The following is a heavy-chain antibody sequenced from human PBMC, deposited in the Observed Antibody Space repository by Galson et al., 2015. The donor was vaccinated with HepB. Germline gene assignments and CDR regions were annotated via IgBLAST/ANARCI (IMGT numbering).Heavy chain of an antibody. CDR2: ISAYNGNT. V-gene: IGHV1-18*01. D-gene: IGHD7-27*01. CDR1: GYTFTNYG. CDR3: ARGDWGWGGFDD. J-gene: IGHJ4*02. Sequence: SVKVSCKASGYTFTNYGISWVRQAPGQGLQWMGWISAYNGNTHYAQKLQGRVTMTTDTSPSTAYMELRSLRSDDTAVYYCARGDWGWGGFDDWGQGTLVTVSS.